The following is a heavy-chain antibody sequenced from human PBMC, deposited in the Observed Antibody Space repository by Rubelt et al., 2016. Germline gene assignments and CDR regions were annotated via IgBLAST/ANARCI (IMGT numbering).Heavy chain of an antibody. V-gene: IGHV3-30*02. CDR2: VRFDGTRT. D-gene: IGHD1-1*01. CDR3: AKEEPSTGVIY. Sequence: QAPGKGLEWVAVVRFDGTRTYYADSVRGRFTISRDNAKNTLYLQMNSLRAEDTAVYYCAKEEPSTGVIYWGQGTLVTVSS. J-gene: IGHJ4*02.